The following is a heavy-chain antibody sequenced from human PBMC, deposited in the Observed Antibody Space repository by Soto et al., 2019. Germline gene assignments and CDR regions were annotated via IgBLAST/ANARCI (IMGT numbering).Heavy chain of an antibody. CDR3: ARDCRYSSGWARN. CDR2: IIPIFGTA. D-gene: IGHD6-19*01. J-gene: IGHJ4*02. Sequence: SVKVSCKASGGTFSSYAISWVRQAPGQGLEWMGGIIPIFGTANYAQKFQGRVTITADESTSTAYMELSSLRSEDTAVYYCARDCRYSSGWARNWGQGTLVTVSS. CDR1: GGTFSSYA. V-gene: IGHV1-69*13.